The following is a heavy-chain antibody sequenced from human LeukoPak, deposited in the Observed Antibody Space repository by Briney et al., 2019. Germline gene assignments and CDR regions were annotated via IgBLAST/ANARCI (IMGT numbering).Heavy chain of an antibody. J-gene: IGHJ4*02. V-gene: IGHV3-23*01. CDR1: GFIFSSYA. CDR2: ITGSGGSA. D-gene: IGHD1-26*01. CDR3: AKVPRVGSQYYFHY. Sequence: PGGSLRLSCAASGFIFSSYAMSWVRQAPGKGLEWVSVITGSGGSAYYADSVKGRFTISRDNSKNMLYLEMNSLRAEDTAVYSCAKVPRVGSQYYFHYWGQGTLVTVSS.